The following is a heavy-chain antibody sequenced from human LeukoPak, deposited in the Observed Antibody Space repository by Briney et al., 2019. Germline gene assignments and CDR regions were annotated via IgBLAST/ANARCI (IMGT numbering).Heavy chain of an antibody. CDR2: ISAYNGNT. D-gene: IGHD3-3*01. V-gene: IGHV1-18*01. CDR1: GGTFSSYA. CDR3: ARFGAVTPSDY. Sequence: GASVKVSCKASGGTFSSYAISWVRQAPGQGLEWMGWISAYNGNTNYAQKLQGRVTMTTDTSTSTAYMELRSLRSDDTAVYYCARFGAVTPSDYWGQGTLVTVSS. J-gene: IGHJ4*02.